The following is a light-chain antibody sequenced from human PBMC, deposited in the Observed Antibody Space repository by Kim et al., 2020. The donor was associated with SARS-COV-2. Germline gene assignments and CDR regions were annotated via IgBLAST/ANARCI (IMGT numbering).Light chain of an antibody. Sequence: SSELTQDPAVSVALGQTATITCHGDSLGEYYVSWYQQKPGQAPVLVVYGKKKRPSGIPSRFSGSSSGNTAYLTITGAQAEDEADYYCHSRDNSGHLLVFGGGTQLTVL. CDR2: GKK. CDR1: SLGEYY. V-gene: IGLV3-19*01. J-gene: IGLJ2*01. CDR3: HSRDNSGHLLV.